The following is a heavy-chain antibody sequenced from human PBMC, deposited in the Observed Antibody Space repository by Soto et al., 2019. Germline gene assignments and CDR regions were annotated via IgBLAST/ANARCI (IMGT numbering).Heavy chain of an antibody. CDR2: ISGNGGDI. J-gene: IGHJ6*02. V-gene: IGHV3-23*01. CDR1: GFTFRNYA. CDR3: AKRGDIVEVSRTFVGYGMDV. D-gene: IGHD2-2*01. Sequence: GGSLRLSWAASGFTFRNYAMSWVRQAPGKGREWVSRISGNGGDINYADSVKGRFTISRDNSKNTLYLQMNSLRAEDTAVYYCAKRGDIVEVSRTFVGYGMDVWGQGTTVTVSS.